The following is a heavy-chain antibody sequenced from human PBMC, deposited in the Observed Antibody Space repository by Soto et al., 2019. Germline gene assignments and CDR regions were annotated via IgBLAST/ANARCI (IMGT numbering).Heavy chain of an antibody. CDR2: ISPYTGNT. V-gene: IGHV1-18*01. Sequence: QVQLVQSGDEVKKPGASVKVSCKASGYIFVNYGIAWVRQAPGQGLEWMGWISPYTGNTHSATKVQGRLTMTTDTAASTAYMDLGSLTSDDTAVYYCVMVDNYVTPTPQDVWGQGTTVTVSS. CDR1: GYIFVNYG. J-gene: IGHJ6*02. CDR3: VMVDNYVTPTPQDV. D-gene: IGHD3-16*01.